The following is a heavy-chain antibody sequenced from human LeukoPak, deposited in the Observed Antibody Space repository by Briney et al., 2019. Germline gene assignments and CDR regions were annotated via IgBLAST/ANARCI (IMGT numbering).Heavy chain of an antibody. J-gene: IGHJ4*02. Sequence: SVKVSCTASGGTFSSYAISWVRQAPGQGLEWMGRIIPILGIANYAQKFQGRVTITADKSTSTVYMELSSLRSEDTAVYYCARGRADSSSSFVDYWGQGTLVTVSS. CDR1: GGTFSSYA. CDR2: IIPILGIA. V-gene: IGHV1-69*04. D-gene: IGHD6-6*01. CDR3: ARGRADSSSSFVDY.